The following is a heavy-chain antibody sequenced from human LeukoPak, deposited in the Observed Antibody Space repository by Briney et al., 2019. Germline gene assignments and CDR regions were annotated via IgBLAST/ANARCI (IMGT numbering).Heavy chain of an antibody. D-gene: IGHD4-17*01. V-gene: IGHV4-39*07. J-gene: IGHJ4*02. CDR3: ARSLYGDYSVGY. Sequence: SETPSLTCTVSGGSISSSSYYWGWIRQPPGKGLEWIGSIYYSGSTYYNPSLKSRVTISVDTSKNQFSLKLSSVTAADTAVYYCARSLYGDYSVGYWGQGTLVTVSS. CDR2: IYYSGST. CDR1: GGSISSSSYY.